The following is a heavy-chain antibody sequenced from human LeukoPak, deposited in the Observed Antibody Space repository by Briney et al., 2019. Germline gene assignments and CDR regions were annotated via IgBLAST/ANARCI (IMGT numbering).Heavy chain of an antibody. CDR1: RDTSNDYA. V-gene: IGHV1-69*05. CDR2: TFPMFGTS. CDR3: ARGKQLWNFDS. D-gene: IGHD2-21*01. Sequence: ASVKVSCKASRDTSNDYAITWVRQAPGQRPEWMGGTFPMFGTSTYAQKFQGRITITTDESTTTAYMELPSLTSEDTAVYYCARGKQLWNFDSWGQGTLVTVSS. J-gene: IGHJ4*02.